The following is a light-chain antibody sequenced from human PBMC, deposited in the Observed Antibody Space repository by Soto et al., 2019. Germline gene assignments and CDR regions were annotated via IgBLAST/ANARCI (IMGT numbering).Light chain of an antibody. J-gene: IGLJ2*01. CDR3: LLYYGGVVL. CDR1: TGAVTSGHY. CDR2: DAV. Sequence: QTVVTQEPSLTVSPGGTVTLTCGSSTGAVTSGHYPYWVQQRSGQAPRTLIYDAVNRHSWTPARFSGSLLGGKAALTLSGAQHEDEGDYYCLLYYGGVVLFGGGTKLTVL. V-gene: IGLV7-46*01.